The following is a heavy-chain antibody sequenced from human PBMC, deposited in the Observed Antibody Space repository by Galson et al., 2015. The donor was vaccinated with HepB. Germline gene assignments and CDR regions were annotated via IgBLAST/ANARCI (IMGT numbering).Heavy chain of an antibody. CDR3: ARLLGGTTWVAFDI. V-gene: IGHV4-34*01. D-gene: IGHD1-1*01. CDR1: GGSFSGFY. CDR2: INHSGST. J-gene: IGHJ3*02. Sequence: ETLSLTCAVYGGSFSGFYWKWIRQSPGKGLEWIGEINHSGSTNYNPSLKSRVIISVDMSKNQFSLRLTSVTAADTAVYYCARLLGGTTWVAFDIWGHGRMVIVSS.